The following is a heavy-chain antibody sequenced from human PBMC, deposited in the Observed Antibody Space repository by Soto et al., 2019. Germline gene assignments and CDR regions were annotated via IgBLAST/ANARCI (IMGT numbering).Heavy chain of an antibody. V-gene: IGHV4-31*01. CDR2: IYYSGST. CDR1: GGSISSGGYY. Sequence: QVQLQESGPGLVKPSQTLSLTCTVSGGSISSGGYYWSWIRQHPGKGLEWIGYIYYSGSTYYNPSLKSPVTISVDTSKNQCSLKLSSVTAADTAVYYCARGGRRSPGMDVWGQGTTVTVSS. J-gene: IGHJ6*02. CDR3: ARGGRRSPGMDV.